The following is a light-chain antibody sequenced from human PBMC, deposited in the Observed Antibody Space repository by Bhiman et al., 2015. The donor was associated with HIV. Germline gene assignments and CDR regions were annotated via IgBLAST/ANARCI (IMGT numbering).Light chain of an antibody. CDR2: GYI. Sequence: QSVLTQPPSVSGAPGQRVTISCTGNSSNIGAGYDVHWYQQLPGTAPKLLIYGYINRPSGVPDRFSGSKSGTSASLAITGLQAEDEADYYCQSYDSSLRAWVFGGGTKLTVL. J-gene: IGLJ3*02. V-gene: IGLV1-40*01. CDR1: SSNIGAGYD. CDR3: QSYDSSLRAWV.